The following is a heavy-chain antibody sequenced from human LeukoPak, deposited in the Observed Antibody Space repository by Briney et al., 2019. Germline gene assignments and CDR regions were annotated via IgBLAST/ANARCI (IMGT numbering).Heavy chain of an antibody. J-gene: IGHJ4*02. CDR1: GGSFSGYY. V-gene: IGHV4-34*01. D-gene: IGHD5-24*01. Sequence: SETLSLTCAVYGGSFSGYYWSWIRQPPGKGLEWIGEIIHNGRTNYNPSLNSRVTISVDTSKNQYSLKLSSVTPADTAVYYCARGYSSREMATIPYDYWGQGTLVTVSS. CDR3: ARGYSSREMATIPYDY. CDR2: IIHNGRT.